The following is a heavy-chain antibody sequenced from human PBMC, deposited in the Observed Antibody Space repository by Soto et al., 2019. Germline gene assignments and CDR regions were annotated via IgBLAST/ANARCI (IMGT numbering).Heavy chain of an antibody. CDR1: DYSINSPNW. V-gene: IGHV4-28*01. Sequence: QVQLQESGPGLVKPSDTLSLTCTISDYSINSPNWCGWIRQPPGKGLQWIGSVYYSGATYYNPSLKGRVTMAVYTPKNRFSLTLRSVTAMDTAVYYCAELRGSSFFEHWGRGALVTVSS. CDR3: AELRGSSFFEH. J-gene: IGHJ4*02. D-gene: IGHD6-13*01. CDR2: VYYSGAT.